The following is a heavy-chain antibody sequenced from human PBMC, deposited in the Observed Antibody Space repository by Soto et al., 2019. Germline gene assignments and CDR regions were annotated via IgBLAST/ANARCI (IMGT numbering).Heavy chain of an antibody. CDR2: IFSNDEK. V-gene: IGHV2-26*01. J-gene: IGHJ4*02. Sequence: QVTLKESGPVLVKPTETLTLTCTVSGFSLSNARMGVSWIRQPPGKALEWLAHIFSNDEKSYSTSLKSRLTISKDTSKSQVVLTMTNMDPVDTATYYGARIRGYSYGLVFDYWGQGTLVTVAS. CDR3: ARIRGYSYGLVFDY. D-gene: IGHD5-18*01. CDR1: GFSLSNARMG.